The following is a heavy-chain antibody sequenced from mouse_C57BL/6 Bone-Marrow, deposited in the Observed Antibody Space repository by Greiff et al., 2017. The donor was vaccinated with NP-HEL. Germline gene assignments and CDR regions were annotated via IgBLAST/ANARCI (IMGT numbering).Heavy chain of an antibody. CDR1: GFTFSDYY. Sequence: DVHLVESEGGLVQPGSSMKLSCTASGFTFSDYYMAWVRQVPEKGLEWVANINYDGSSTYYLDSLKSRFIISRDNAKNILYLQMSSLKSEDTATYYCARDLDYYGSSYFDYWGQGTTLTVSS. CDR2: INYDGSST. V-gene: IGHV5-16*01. J-gene: IGHJ2*01. D-gene: IGHD1-1*01. CDR3: ARDLDYYGSSYFDY.